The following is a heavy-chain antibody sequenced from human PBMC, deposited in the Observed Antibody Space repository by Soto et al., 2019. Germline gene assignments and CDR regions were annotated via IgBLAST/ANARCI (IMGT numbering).Heavy chain of an antibody. Sequence: SETLSLTCTVSGGSISSGGYYWSWIRQPPGKGLEWIGEINHSGSTNYNPSLKSRVTISVDTSKNQFSLKLSSVTAADTAVYYCASSGSYYRDFDYWGQGTLVTVSS. CDR2: INHSGST. D-gene: IGHD1-26*01. CDR3: ASSGSYYRDFDY. CDR1: GGSISSGGYY. V-gene: IGHV4-39*07. J-gene: IGHJ4*02.